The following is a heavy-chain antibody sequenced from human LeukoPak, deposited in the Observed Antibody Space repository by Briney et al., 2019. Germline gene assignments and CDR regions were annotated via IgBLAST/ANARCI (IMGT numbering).Heavy chain of an antibody. V-gene: IGHV4-34*01. J-gene: IGHJ6*03. Sequence: SETLSLTCAVYGGSFSGYYWSWIRQPPGKGLEWIGEINHSGSTNYNPSLKSRVTISVDTSKNQFSLKLSSVTAADTAVYYCARETLHKGAHYMDVWGKGTTVTISS. CDR1: GGSFSGYY. CDR3: ARETLHKGAHYMDV. CDR2: INHSGST. D-gene: IGHD3-16*01.